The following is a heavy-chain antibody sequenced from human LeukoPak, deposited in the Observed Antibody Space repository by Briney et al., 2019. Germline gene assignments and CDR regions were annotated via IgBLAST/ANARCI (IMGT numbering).Heavy chain of an antibody. CDR1: GFTFNTYW. Sequence: GGSLRLSCEASGFTFNTYWMQWVRQAPGKGLVWVSRINSDGSSTIYPDSVKGRFTISRDNAKNTLYLQMNSLRAEDTAVYYCARGLYASGNYGIAYWGQGILVTVSS. J-gene: IGHJ4*02. V-gene: IGHV3-74*01. CDR2: INSDGSST. D-gene: IGHD3-10*01. CDR3: ARGLYASGNYGIAY.